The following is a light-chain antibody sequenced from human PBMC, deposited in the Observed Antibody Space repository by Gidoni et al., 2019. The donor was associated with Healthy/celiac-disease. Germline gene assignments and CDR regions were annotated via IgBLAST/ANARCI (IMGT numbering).Light chain of an antibody. CDR1: QSISSW. V-gene: IGKV1-5*01. Sequence: GDRVTITCRASQSISSWLAWYQQKPGKAPKLLIYDASSLESGVPSRCSGSGSGTEFTLTISSLQPDDFATYYCQQYNSYSLTFGGGTKVEIK. CDR3: QQYNSYSLT. CDR2: DAS. J-gene: IGKJ4*01.